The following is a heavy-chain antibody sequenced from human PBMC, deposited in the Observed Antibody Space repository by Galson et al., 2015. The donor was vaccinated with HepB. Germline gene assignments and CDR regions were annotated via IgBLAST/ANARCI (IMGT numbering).Heavy chain of an antibody. CDR2: ISYDGSNK. CDR1: GFTFSSYA. CDR3: ARDRTPHRDCAFDI. D-gene: IGHD2-2*01. Sequence: SLRLSCAASGFTFSSYAMHWVRQAPGKGLEWVAVISYDGSNKYYADSVKGRFTISRDNSKNTLYLQMNSLRAEDTAVYYCARDRTPHRDCAFDIWGQGTMVTVSS. V-gene: IGHV3-30-3*01. J-gene: IGHJ3*02.